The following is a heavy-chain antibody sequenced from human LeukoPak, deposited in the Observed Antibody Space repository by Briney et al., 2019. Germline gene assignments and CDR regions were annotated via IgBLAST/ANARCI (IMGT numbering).Heavy chain of an antibody. Sequence: PSETLSLTCTVSGGSISSYYWSWIRQPPGQGLEWIGCIYYSGSTNYNPSLKSRVTISVDTSKNQFSLKLSSVTAADTAVYYCARKIQTGTAFDYWGQGTLVTVSS. V-gene: IGHV4-59*01. CDR2: IYYSGST. J-gene: IGHJ4*02. D-gene: IGHD1-1*01. CDR1: GGSISSYY. CDR3: ARKIQTGTAFDY.